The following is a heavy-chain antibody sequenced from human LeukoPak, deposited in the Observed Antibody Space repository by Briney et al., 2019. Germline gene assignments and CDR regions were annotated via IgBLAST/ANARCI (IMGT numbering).Heavy chain of an antibody. J-gene: IGHJ4*02. V-gene: IGHV4-61*02. D-gene: IGHD3-16*01. CDR1: GDSISSGSYY. CDR2: IYTSGST. CDR3: ARRGDYDYI. Sequence: SETLSLTCTVSGDSISSGSYYWTWIRQPAGKGLEWIGRIYTSGSTNYNPSLKSRVTISVDTSKNQFSLRLNSVTAADTAAYYCARRGDYDYIWGQGTLVTVSS.